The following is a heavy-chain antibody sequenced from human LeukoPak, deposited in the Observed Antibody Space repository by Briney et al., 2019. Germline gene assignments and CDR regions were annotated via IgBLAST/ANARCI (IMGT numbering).Heavy chain of an antibody. CDR2: IYYSGST. D-gene: IGHD3-22*01. Sequence: SGTLSLTCTVSGGSISSYYWSWIRQPPGKGLEWIGYIYYSGSTNYNPSLKSRVTISVDTSKNQFSLKLSSVTAADTAVYYCARHRDYYDSSVDYWGQGTLVTVSS. CDR3: ARHRDYYDSSVDY. V-gene: IGHV4-59*08. J-gene: IGHJ4*02. CDR1: GGSISSYY.